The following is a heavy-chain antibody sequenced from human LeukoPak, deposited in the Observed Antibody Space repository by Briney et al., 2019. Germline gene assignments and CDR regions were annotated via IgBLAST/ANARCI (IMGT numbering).Heavy chain of an antibody. CDR1: GGSISSGGSY. CDR3: AIGRDGYNFSY. V-gene: IGHV4-31*03. J-gene: IGHJ4*02. D-gene: IGHD5-24*01. Sequence: PSQTLSLTCTVSGGSISSGGSYWSWIRQHPGKGLEWIGYIYYSGSTYYNPSLKSRVTISVDTSKNQFSLKLSSVTAADTAVYYCAIGRDGYNFSYWGQGTLVTVSS. CDR2: IYYSGST.